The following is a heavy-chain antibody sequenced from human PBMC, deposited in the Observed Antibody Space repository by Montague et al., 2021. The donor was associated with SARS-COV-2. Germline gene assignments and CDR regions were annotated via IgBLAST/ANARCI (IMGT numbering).Heavy chain of an antibody. CDR2: T. V-gene: IGHV4-39*07. D-gene: IGHD6-13*01. Sequence: TYYNPSLTSRVTISVDTSNNQFSLKLSSVTAADTAVYYCARLGRQQLVRLSGMDVWGQGTTV. CDR3: ARLGRQQLVRLSGMDV. J-gene: IGHJ6*02.